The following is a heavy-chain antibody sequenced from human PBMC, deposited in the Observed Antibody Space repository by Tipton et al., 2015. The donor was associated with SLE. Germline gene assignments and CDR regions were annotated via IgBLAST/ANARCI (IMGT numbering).Heavy chain of an antibody. J-gene: IGHJ4*02. V-gene: IGHV3-30*02. CDR1: GFTYSGYA. CDR3: AGGTGAYFDH. Sequence: SLRLSCAASGFTYSGYAMHWVRQAPGKGLEWVACIRADGSNKDYADSVKGRFTISRDNSKNTLYLQMNRLRVEDTAVYYCAGGTGAYFDHWGQGTLVTVSS. CDR2: IRADGSNK. D-gene: IGHD3-16*01.